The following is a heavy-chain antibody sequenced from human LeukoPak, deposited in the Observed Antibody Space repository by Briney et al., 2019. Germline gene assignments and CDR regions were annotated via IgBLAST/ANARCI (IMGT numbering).Heavy chain of an antibody. Sequence: GGSLRLSCAASGFTFSTYAMGWVRQAPGKGLEWVSSIKGGGGDPFYADSVNGRFTISRDNSKNTLFLQLDSLRVEDTAVYYCAKGGHDFNPFYWWGQGTLVTVSS. CDR2: IKGGGGDP. V-gene: IGHV3-23*01. D-gene: IGHD2-21*02. CDR1: GFTFSTYA. CDR3: AKGGHDFNPFYW. J-gene: IGHJ4*02.